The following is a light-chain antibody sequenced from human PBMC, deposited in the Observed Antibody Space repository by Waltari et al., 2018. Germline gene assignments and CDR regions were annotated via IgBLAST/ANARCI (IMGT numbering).Light chain of an antibody. J-gene: IGLJ3*02. V-gene: IGLV2-11*01. CDR2: DVT. CDR3: CSYTGGYTWV. CDR1: SSDLSTYNY. Sequence: QSALTQPRSVSGSPGQSVPISCTGTSSDLSTYNYVSWYQQHPGKAPKPLIQDVTRRPSGVPDRFSGSRSGTTSSLTISGLQAEDEADYYCCSYTGGYTWVFGGGTKLTVL.